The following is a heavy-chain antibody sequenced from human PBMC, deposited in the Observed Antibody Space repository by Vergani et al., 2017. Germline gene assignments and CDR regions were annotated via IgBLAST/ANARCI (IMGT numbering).Heavy chain of an antibody. V-gene: IGHV4-39*07. CDR2: IYYSGST. J-gene: IGHJ6*03. D-gene: IGHD3-3*01. CDR1: GGSISRSSYY. Sequence: QLQLQESGPGLVKPSETLSLTCTVSGGSISRSSYYWGWIRQPPGKGLEWIGSIYYSGSTYYNPSLKSRVTISVDTSKNQFSLKLSSVTAADTAVYYCARAYYDFWSGYYNYYYYYMDVWGKGTTVTVSS. CDR3: ARAYYDFWSGYYNYYYYYMDV.